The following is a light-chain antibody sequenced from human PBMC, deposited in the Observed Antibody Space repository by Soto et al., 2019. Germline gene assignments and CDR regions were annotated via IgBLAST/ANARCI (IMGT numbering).Light chain of an antibody. CDR2: GAS. J-gene: IGKJ1*01. CDR3: QQYDNWPLWT. CDR1: QSISSN. V-gene: IGKV3-15*01. Sequence: EVVMTQSPATLSVSPGERATLSCSASQSISSNLAWYQQKPGQAPRLLINGASTRASGISATFSGSGSGTDFTLTISSLQSEDFAVYYCQQYDNWPLWTFGQGTKVEIK.